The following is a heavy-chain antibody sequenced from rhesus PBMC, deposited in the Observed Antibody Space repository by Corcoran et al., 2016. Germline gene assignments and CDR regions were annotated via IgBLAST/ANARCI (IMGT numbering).Heavy chain of an antibody. Sequence: EVQLVETGGGLVQPGGSLKLSCAASGFTFSSYYMTWVRQAPGKGLEWVSAINMYGGNTYYSDSVKGRFTISRDNSKKTLYLQMNSLRTEDMAVYYCAILGIAAAGDFDYWGQGVLVTVSS. CDR2: INMYGGNT. CDR3: AILGIAAAGDFDY. D-gene: IGHD6-25*01. V-gene: IGHV3S5*01. J-gene: IGHJ4*01. CDR1: GFTFSSYY.